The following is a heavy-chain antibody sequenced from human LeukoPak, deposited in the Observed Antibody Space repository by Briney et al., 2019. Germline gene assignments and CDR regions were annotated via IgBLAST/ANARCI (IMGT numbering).Heavy chain of an antibody. CDR1: GFTFSTYW. D-gene: IGHD3-10*01. V-gene: IGHV3-7*03. Sequence: GGSLRLSCAASGFTFSTYWMTWVRQAPGKGLEWVASIKEHGSDKYYVDSVKGRFTISRDNVKNSLYLQMNSLRAEDTAVYYCAKEIDHRYHYGSGKDYWGQGTLVTVSS. CDR2: IKEHGSDK. CDR3: AKEIDHRYHYGSGKDY. J-gene: IGHJ4*02.